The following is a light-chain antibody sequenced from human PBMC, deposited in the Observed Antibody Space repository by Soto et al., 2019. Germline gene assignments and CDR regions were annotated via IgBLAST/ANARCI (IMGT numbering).Light chain of an antibody. J-gene: IGKJ4*01. Sequence: EIVMTQSPATLSVSPGERATLSCRASQSVSSNLAWYQQKPGQAPRLLIYGASTRATSIPARFSGSGSGTEFTLSISSLQSEDVAVYYCQHYNYWPPVSTFGGGTKVEIK. CDR2: GAS. CDR3: QHYNYWPPVST. V-gene: IGKV3-15*01. CDR1: QSVSSN.